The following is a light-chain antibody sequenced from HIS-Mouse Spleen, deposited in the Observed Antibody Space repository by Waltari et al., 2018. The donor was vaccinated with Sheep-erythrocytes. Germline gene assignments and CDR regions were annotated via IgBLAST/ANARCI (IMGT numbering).Light chain of an antibody. CDR2: EGS. Sequence: QSALTQPASVSGSPGQSITISCTGTRSVVGSYNLFSWYQQHPGKAPKLMIYEGSKRPSGVSNRFSGSKSGNTASLTISGLQAEDEADYYCCSYAGSSTPWVFGGGTKLTVL. J-gene: IGLJ3*02. V-gene: IGLV2-23*01. CDR1: RSVVGSYNL. CDR3: CSYAGSSTPWV.